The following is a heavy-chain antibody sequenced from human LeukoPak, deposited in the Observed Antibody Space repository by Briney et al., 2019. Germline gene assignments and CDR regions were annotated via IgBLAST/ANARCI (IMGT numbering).Heavy chain of an antibody. CDR1: GFAFRDYA. J-gene: IGHJ4*02. V-gene: IGHV3-23*01. CDR3: AKEFRPGFDY. D-gene: IGHD6-6*01. CDR2: ISVSGGST. Sequence: GGSLRLSCAASGFAFRDYAMSGVRQAPGKGLEWVSGISVSGGSTYYADSVKGRFTISRDNSKNTLYLQMNSLRAEDTAIYYCAKEFRPGFDYWGQGTLVTVSS.